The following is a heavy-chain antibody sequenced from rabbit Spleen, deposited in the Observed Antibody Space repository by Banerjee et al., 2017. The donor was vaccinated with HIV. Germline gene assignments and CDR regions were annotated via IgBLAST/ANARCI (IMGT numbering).Heavy chain of an antibody. V-gene: IGHV1S45*01. D-gene: IGHD1-1*01. Sequence: QEQLEESGGDLVKPEGSLTLTCTASGFSFSSSYYMCWVRQAPGKGLEWIACIDSGSRDFTYYASWAKGRFTISKTSSTTVTLQMTSLAVADTATYFCARDTSSSFSSYGMDLWGQGTLVTVS. J-gene: IGHJ6*01. CDR2: IDSGSRDFT. CDR1: GFSFSSSYY. CDR3: ARDTSSSFSSYGMDL.